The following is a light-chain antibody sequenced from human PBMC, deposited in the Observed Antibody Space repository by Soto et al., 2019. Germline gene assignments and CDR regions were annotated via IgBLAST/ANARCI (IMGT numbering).Light chain of an antibody. CDR3: QQYTPNSRT. J-gene: IGKJ1*01. V-gene: IGKV1-5*01. Sequence: GDRVTITCRASQSISSWLAWYQQKPGKAPNLLIYDASSLESGVPSRFSGSGSGTEFTLTISSLQPDDFATYSCQQYTPNSRTFGQGTKVDIK. CDR1: QSISSW. CDR2: DAS.